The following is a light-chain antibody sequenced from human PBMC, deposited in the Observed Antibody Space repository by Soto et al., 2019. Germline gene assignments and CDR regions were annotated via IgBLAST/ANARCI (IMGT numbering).Light chain of an antibody. CDR2: VNSDGSH. CDR3: QTWGSGIRV. J-gene: IGLJ3*02. V-gene: IGLV4-69*01. CDR1: TGQSSFA. Sequence: QLVLTQSPSASASLGASVNLTCTLTTGQSSFAIAWHQQQPEKGPRYLMKVNSDGSHIKGDGIPDRFSGSSSGAERYLTISSLQSEDEADYYCQTWGSGIRVFAGGTKVTVL.